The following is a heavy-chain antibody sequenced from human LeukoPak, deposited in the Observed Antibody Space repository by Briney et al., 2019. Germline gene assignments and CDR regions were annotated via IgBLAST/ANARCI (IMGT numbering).Heavy chain of an antibody. V-gene: IGHV1-3*01. Sequence: ASVKVSCKASGYTFSNYGVHWVRQAPGQRLEWMGWINAGTGNTRYSEKFQGRVTISRNPSASTVYMELSSLTYEDTVVYYCARREIVGASPPLDCWGQGTLVTVSS. D-gene: IGHD1-26*01. CDR2: INAGTGNT. J-gene: IGHJ4*02. CDR3: ARREIVGASPPLDC. CDR1: GYTFSNYG.